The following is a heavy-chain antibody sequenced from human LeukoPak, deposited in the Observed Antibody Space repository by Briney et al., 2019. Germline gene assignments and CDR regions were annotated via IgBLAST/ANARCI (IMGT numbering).Heavy chain of an antibody. V-gene: IGHV2-5*01. J-gene: IGHJ4*02. CDR1: GLSLTTPGMG. Sequence: SGPTLVNPTQTLTLTCTFSGLSLTTPGMGVGWIRQPPGKALEWLALIYWNDDKRYSPSLKSRLTITMDTSKNQVVLTMTNMDPADTATYYCARRGGVWGQGTLVTVSS. D-gene: IGHD3-16*01. CDR3: ARRGGV. CDR2: IYWNDDK.